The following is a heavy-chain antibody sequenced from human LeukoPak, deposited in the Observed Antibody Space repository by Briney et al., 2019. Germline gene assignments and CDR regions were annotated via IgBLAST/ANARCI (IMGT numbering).Heavy chain of an antibody. V-gene: IGHV5-51*01. CDR1: GYSFTSYW. D-gene: IGHD2-2*01. CDR2: IYPGDSDT. J-gene: IGHJ4*02. CDR3: ARGVVPAAAGDFDY. Sequence: GESLQISCQGSGYSFTSYWIGWVRQMPGKGLEWMGIIYPGDSDTRYSPSFQGQVTISADKSISTAYPQWSSLKASDTAMYYCARGVVPAAAGDFDYWGQGTLVTVSS.